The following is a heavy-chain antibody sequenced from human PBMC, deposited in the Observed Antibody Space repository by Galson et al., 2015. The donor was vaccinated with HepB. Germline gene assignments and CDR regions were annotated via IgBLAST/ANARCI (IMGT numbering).Heavy chain of an antibody. V-gene: IGHV3-23*01. CDR1: GFPFSSYV. CDR2: ISGSTLDT. D-gene: IGHD3-10*02. CDR3: VKEQMFQMFD. J-gene: IGHJ4*02. Sequence: SLRLSCAASGFPFSSYVMNWVRQAPGKGLEWVSGISGSTLDTYYADSVKGRFIISRDNSKNTLYLQMNRLRAEDTALYYCVKEQMFQMFDWGQGTLVSVSS.